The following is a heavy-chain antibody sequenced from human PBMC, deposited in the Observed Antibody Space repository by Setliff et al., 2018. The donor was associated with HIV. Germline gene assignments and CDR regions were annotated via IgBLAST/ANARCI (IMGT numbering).Heavy chain of an antibody. J-gene: IGHJ6*02. CDR1: GYTFTSYY. Sequence: ASVKVSCKASGYTFTSYYIHWVRQAPGQGLEWMGVIHPSGGSTSYAQSFQDRVTMTRDTSISTAYMELSSLRSEDTAVYYCARDKEDSGSYYRVLGSYYGMDVWGQGTTVTVSS. D-gene: IGHD1-26*01. CDR2: IHPSGGST. V-gene: IGHV1-46*01. CDR3: ARDKEDSGSYYRVLGSYYGMDV.